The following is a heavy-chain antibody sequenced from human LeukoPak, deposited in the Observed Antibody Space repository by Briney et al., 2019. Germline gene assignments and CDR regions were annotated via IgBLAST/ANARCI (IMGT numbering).Heavy chain of an antibody. J-gene: IGHJ4*02. CDR2: IKEDGSDK. V-gene: IGHV3-7*01. CDR1: GFTFRNYW. CDR3: VRGTRSNSF. Sequence: PGGSLRLSCTASGFTFRNYWMSWVRQAPGKGLECVAYIKEDGSDKNYVDSVKGRFTISRDNAKSSLYLQMNSPRVEDTAVYYCVRGTRSNSFWGQGTQVIVSS. D-gene: IGHD6-6*01.